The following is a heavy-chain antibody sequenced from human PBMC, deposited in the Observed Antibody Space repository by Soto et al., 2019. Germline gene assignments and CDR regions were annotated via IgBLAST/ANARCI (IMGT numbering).Heavy chain of an antibody. Sequence: EVQLVESGGGVVQPGGSLRLSCAASGLTFSGYWMHWVRQAPGKGLVWVSRIDTDGRVTNYADSVEGRFTISRDDAKNTLDLQMNSLRAEDTAVYYCARDTPHNWFHPCGQGILVTVSS. CDR2: IDTDGRVT. CDR3: ARDTPHNWFHP. V-gene: IGHV3-74*01. J-gene: IGHJ5*02. CDR1: GLTFSGYW. D-gene: IGHD2-15*01.